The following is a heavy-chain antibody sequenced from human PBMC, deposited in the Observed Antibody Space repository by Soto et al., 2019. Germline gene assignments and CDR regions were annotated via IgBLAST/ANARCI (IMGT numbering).Heavy chain of an antibody. CDR1: GFTFDDYA. V-gene: IGHV3-9*01. J-gene: IGHJ5*02. D-gene: IGHD6-6*01. Sequence: SLRLSCAASGFTFDDYAMHWVRQGPGKGLEWVSGINWNSGSIGYADSVQGRFTISRDNAKKSLYLQMNSLRPEDTALYYCVKGRDRSSSSWFDHSGQGTLVTVSS. CDR3: VKGRDRSSSSWFDH. CDR2: INWNSGSI.